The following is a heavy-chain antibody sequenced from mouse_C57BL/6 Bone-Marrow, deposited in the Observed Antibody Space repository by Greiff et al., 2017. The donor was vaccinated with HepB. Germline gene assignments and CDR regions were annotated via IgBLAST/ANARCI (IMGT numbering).Heavy chain of an antibody. J-gene: IGHJ3*01. V-gene: IGHV2-5*01. Sequence: VQLMESGPGLVQPSQSLSITCTVSGFSLTSYGVHWVRQSPGRGLEWLGVIWRGGSTDYNAAFMSRLSITKDNSKTQVFFKMNSLQANDTAIYYCDISPYYYGSRPVAYWGQGTLVTVSA. CDR2: IWRGGST. D-gene: IGHD1-1*01. CDR3: DISPYYYGSRPVAY. CDR1: GFSLTSYG.